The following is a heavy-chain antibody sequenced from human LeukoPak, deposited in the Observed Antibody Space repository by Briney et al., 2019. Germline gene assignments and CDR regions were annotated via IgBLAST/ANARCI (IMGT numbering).Heavy chain of an antibody. V-gene: IGHV3-21*01. D-gene: IGHD2-15*01. Sequence: PGGSLRLSCAASGFTFSSYSMNWVRQAPGKGLEWVSSISSSSSYIYYADSVKGRFTISRDNTKNSLYLQMDSLRAEDTAVYYCAREDFVVVVPALDVWGKGTTVTVSS. CDR3: AREDFVVVVPALDV. J-gene: IGHJ6*04. CDR1: GFTFSSYS. CDR2: ISSSSSYI.